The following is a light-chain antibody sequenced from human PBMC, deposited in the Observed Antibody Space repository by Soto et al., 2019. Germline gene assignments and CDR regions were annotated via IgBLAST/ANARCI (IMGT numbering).Light chain of an antibody. CDR3: QQYGSSLLT. CDR1: QSVSSGY. CDR2: DAS. V-gene: IGKV3-20*01. J-gene: IGKJ4*01. Sequence: EIVLTQSAGTLSLSPGERVTLSCGASQSVSSGYLAWYQQKNGQAPRLLIFDASSRATGIPDRFSGSGYGTDFNLSISRLEPEDFAVYYCQQYGSSLLTFGGGTKVDIK.